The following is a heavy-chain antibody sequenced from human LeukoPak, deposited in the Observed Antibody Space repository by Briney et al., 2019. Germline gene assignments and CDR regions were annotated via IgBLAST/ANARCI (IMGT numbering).Heavy chain of an antibody. J-gene: IGHJ4*02. Sequence: SVKVSCKASGGTFSSYAISWVRQAPGQGLGWMGGIIALFGTSKYAQKFQGRVTITADESTTTAYMELSSLRSEDTAVYYCARDALRYCSSTSCFFDYWGQGTLVTVSS. CDR1: GGTFSSYA. CDR3: ARDALRYCSSTSCFFDY. CDR2: IIALFGTS. D-gene: IGHD2-2*01. V-gene: IGHV1-69*01.